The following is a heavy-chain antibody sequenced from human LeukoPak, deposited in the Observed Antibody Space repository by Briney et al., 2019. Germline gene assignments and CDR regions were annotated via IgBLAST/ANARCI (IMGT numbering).Heavy chain of an antibody. CDR3: ARVVGIAVAGTTNWFDP. CDR1: GGSFSGYY. Sequence: SETLSLTCAVYGGSFSGYYWSWIRQPPGKGLEWIGEINHSGSTNYNPSLKSRVTISVDTSKNQFSLKLSSVTAADTAVYYCARVVGIAVAGTTNWFDPWGQGTLVTVSS. D-gene: IGHD6-19*01. V-gene: IGHV4-34*01. J-gene: IGHJ5*02. CDR2: INHSGST.